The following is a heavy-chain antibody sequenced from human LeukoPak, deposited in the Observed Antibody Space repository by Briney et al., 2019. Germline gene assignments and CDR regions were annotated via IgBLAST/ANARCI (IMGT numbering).Heavy chain of an antibody. V-gene: IGHV3-21*01. J-gene: IGHJ4*02. CDR1: GFTFSSFS. CDR3: ARVGIAKLGLYYFDY. D-gene: IGHD3-16*01. CDR2: ISSSSSYI. Sequence: GGALRLSCAASGFTFSSFSMNWVRQAPGKGLGWGSSISSSSSYIYYANSVKGRFTISRDNAKNSLYLQMNSLRAEDTAVYYCARVGIAKLGLYYFDYWGQGTLVTVSS.